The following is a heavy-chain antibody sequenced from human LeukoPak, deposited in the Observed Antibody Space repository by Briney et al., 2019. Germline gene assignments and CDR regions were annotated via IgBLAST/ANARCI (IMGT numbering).Heavy chain of an antibody. CDR2: ISSSSSTI. D-gene: IGHD5-12*01. CDR1: GFTFSSYS. V-gene: IGHV3-48*01. CDR3: ARGYDEFDY. J-gene: IGHJ4*02. Sequence: GGSLRLSCAASGFTFSSYSRNWVRQAPGKGLEWVSYISSSSSTIYYADSVKGRFTISRDNAKNSLYLQMDSLRAEDTAVYYCARGYDEFDYWGQGTLVTVSS.